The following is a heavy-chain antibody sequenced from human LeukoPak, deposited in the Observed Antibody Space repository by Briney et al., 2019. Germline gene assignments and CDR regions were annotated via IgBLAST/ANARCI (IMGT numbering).Heavy chain of an antibody. CDR3: ARDPNGDYFYDAFDI. Sequence: SVKVSCKASGGTFSSYAISWVRQAPGQGLEWMGGIIPIFGTANYAQKFQGRVTITADESTSTAYMELSSLRSEDTAVYYCARDPNGDYFYDAFDIWGQGTMVTVSS. J-gene: IGHJ3*02. CDR2: IIPIFGTA. D-gene: IGHD4-17*01. CDR1: GGTFSSYA. V-gene: IGHV1-69*01.